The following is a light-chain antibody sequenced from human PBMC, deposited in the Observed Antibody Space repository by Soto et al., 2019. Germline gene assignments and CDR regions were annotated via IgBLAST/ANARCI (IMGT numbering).Light chain of an antibody. CDR3: SSYTSSTIVV. J-gene: IGLJ2*01. CDR2: DVS. Sequence: QSALTQPASVPGSPGQSITISCTGTSSDVGSYNYVSWYQQHPGKAPKLMIYDVSNRPSGVSNRFSGSKSGNTASLTISGLQAEDEADYYCSSYTSSTIVVFGGGTKLTVL. CDR1: SSDVGSYNY. V-gene: IGLV2-14*01.